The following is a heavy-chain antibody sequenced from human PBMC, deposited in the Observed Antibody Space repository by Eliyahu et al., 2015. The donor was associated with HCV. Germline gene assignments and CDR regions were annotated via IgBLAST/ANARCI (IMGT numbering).Heavy chain of an antibody. CDR2: IRNKANNYVT. CDR1: GFTFSGST. Sequence: EVQLVESGGGLVQPGGSLKLSCAASGFTFSGSTMHWVRQASGKGLEWVGRIRNKANNYVTTYAASVKGRFTISRDDSKNTAYLQMNSLKTEDTAVYYCTGLGSDGGNSGYWGQGTLVTVSS. D-gene: IGHD4-23*01. V-gene: IGHV3-73*02. J-gene: IGHJ4*02. CDR3: TGLGSDGGNSGY.